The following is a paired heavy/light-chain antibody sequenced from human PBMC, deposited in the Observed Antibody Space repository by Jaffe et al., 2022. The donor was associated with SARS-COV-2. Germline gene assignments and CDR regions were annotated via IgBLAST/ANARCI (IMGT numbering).Light chain of an antibody. CDR2: DAS. CDR1: QDISNY. V-gene: IGKV1-33*01. J-gene: IGKJ3*01. Sequence: DIQMTQSPSSLSASVGDRVTITCQASQDISNYLNWYQQKPGKAPKLLIYDASNLETGVPSRFSGSGSGTDFTFTISSLQPEDIATYYCQQYDNPPFTFGPGTKVDIK. CDR3: QQYDNPPFT.
Heavy chain of an antibody. V-gene: IGHV3-30-3*01. CDR2: ISYDGSNK. J-gene: IGHJ3*02. CDR3: ARAVDYYDSSGRPPGAFDI. D-gene: IGHD3-22*01. Sequence: QVQLVESGGGVVQPGRSLRLSCAASGFTFSSYAMHWVRQAPGKGLEWVAVISYDGSNKYYADSVKGRFTISRDNSKNTLYLQMNSLRAEDTAVYYCARAVDYYDSSGRPPGAFDIWGQGTMVTVSS. CDR1: GFTFSSYA.